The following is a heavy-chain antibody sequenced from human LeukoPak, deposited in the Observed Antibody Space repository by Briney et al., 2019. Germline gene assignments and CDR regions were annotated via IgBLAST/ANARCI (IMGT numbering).Heavy chain of an antibody. Sequence: SETLSLTCTVSGGSISSYYWSWIRQPAGKGLEWIGRIYTSGSTNYNPSLKSRVTMSVDTSKNQFSLKLGSVTAADTAVYYCARDTYYYGSGSYYFDYWGQGTLVTVSS. D-gene: IGHD3-10*01. CDR3: ARDTYYYGSGSYYFDY. CDR1: GGSISSYY. J-gene: IGHJ4*02. V-gene: IGHV4-4*07. CDR2: IYTSGST.